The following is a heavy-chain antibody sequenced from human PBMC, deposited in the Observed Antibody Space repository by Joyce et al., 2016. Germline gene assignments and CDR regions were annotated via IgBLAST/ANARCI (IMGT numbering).Heavy chain of an antibody. CDR2: ITPSGGST. CDR1: GYSFTSYY. D-gene: IGHD4-17*01. J-gene: IGHJ4*02. Sequence: QVQLVQSGSEVKKPGASVTVSCKASGYSFTSYYIQWVRQAPGQGLEWMGMITPSGGSTNYAQKFQVRVSLTRDTSTSTVHMELNNLRSADTAVYFCARDPAGYGDPFDYWGQGTLVTVSS. V-gene: IGHV1-46*01. CDR3: ARDPAGYGDPFDY.